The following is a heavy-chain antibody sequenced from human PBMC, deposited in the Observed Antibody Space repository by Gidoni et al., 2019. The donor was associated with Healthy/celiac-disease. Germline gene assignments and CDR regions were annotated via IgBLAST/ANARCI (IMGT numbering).Heavy chain of an antibody. CDR1: GFTFSSFA. J-gene: IGHJ4*02. Sequence: EVQLLESGGGLVQPGGSLRLSCAASGFTFSSFAMSWVRQAPGKGLEWVSAIGCSGGSTYYEGSVKGRFTISRDNSKNTLYLQMNSLRAEDTAVYYCAKGVYYYDSSGFDYWGQGTLVTVSS. D-gene: IGHD3-22*01. CDR3: AKGVYYYDSSGFDY. CDR2: IGCSGGST. V-gene: IGHV3-23*01.